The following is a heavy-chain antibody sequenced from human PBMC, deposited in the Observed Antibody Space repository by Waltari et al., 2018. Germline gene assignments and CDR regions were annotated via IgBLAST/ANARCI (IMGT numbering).Heavy chain of an antibody. J-gene: IGHJ4*02. V-gene: IGHV1-69*13. CDR3: AGDGPYCGGECYYPY. Sequence: QVQLVQSGAEVKKPGSSVKVSCKASGGTFSSYAISWVRQAPGQGREWMGGSIPIVGTGNYAQKYQGRVTITANEATSTAYMELSRLRSEDTAVYYCAGDGPYCGGECYYPYWGQGTLVTVSS. CDR2: SIPIVGTG. D-gene: IGHD2-21*01. CDR1: GGTFSSYA.